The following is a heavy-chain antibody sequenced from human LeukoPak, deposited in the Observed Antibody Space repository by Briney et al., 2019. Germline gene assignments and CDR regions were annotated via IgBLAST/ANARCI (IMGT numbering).Heavy chain of an antibody. CDR1: GYIFTSYG. J-gene: IGHJ5*02. CDR2: INPNSGGT. CDR3: ARDYYHYYDT. Sequence: ASVKVSCKASGYIFTSYGISWVRQAPGQGLEWMGWINPNSGGTNYAQKFQGRVTMTRDTSISTAYMELSRLRSDDTAVYYCARDYYHYYDTWGQGTLVTVSS. D-gene: IGHD3-22*01. V-gene: IGHV1-2*02.